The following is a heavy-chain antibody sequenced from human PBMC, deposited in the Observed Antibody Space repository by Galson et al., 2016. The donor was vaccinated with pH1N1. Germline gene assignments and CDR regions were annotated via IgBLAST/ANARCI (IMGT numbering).Heavy chain of an antibody. V-gene: IGHV1-24*01. Sequence: SVKVSCKVSGYSLTELSMHWVRLAPGKGLEWMGGLDPAIGETVYAQKFQGRVTITADKSRSTAYMELSSLKSEDTAVYFFARARGHAAMEPFDFWGQGTLVTVSS. D-gene: IGHD5-18*01. J-gene: IGHJ4*02. CDR3: ARARGHAAMEPFDF. CDR1: GYSLTELS. CDR2: LDPAIGET.